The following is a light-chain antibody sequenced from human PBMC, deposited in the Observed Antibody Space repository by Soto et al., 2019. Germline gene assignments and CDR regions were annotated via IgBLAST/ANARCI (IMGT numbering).Light chain of an antibody. Sequence: DIQMTQSPSSLSASVGDRVTITCRASQVISNDLALYQQKPGKVTKLLSYAASTLHSGVPYRFSGSGSVTAFTLTISSLQPEDFATYYCPPYNSAPLTVGGGTKVEIK. CDR1: QVISND. J-gene: IGKJ4*01. CDR3: PPYNSAPLT. V-gene: IGKV1-27*01. CDR2: AAS.